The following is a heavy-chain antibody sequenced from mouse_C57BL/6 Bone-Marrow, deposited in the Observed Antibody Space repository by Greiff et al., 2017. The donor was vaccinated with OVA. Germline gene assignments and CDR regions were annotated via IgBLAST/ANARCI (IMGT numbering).Heavy chain of an antibody. D-gene: IGHD6-1*01. Sequence: EVKLQQSGPELVKPGASVKISCKASGYTFTDYYMNWVKQSHGKSLEWIGDINPNNGGTSYNQKFKGKATLTVDKSSSTAYMELRSLTSEDSAVYYCARRDATSDYWGQGTTLTVSS. CDR1: GYTFTDYY. CDR3: ARRDATSDY. CDR2: INPNNGGT. V-gene: IGHV1-26*01. J-gene: IGHJ2*01.